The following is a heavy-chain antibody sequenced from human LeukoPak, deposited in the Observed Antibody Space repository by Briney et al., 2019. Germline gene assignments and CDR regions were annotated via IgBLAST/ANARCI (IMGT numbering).Heavy chain of an antibody. V-gene: IGHV4-31*03. CDR3: ARASVPGHFDY. Sequence: SETLSLTCTVSGGSISSGGYYWSWIREHPGKGLEWIGYIYYSGGTYYNPSLKSRVTISVDTSKNQFSLKLSSVTAADTAVYYCARASVPGHFDYWGQGTLVTVSS. J-gene: IGHJ4*02. CDR2: IYYSGGT. D-gene: IGHD5/OR15-5a*01. CDR1: GGSISSGGYY.